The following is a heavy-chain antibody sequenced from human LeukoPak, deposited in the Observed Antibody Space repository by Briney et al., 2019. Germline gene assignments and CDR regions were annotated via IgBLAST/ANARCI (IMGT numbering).Heavy chain of an antibody. J-gene: IGHJ6*03. CDR2: INQSGST. CDR3: ARGGEGATPYYYYYYMDV. Sequence: SETLSLTCAVYGGSFSGYYWSWLRQPPGKGLEWIGEINQSGSTNYNPSLKSRVTISVDTSKNQFSLKLSSVTAADTAVYYCARGGEGATPYYYYYYMDVWGKGTTVTVSS. CDR1: GGSFSGYY. D-gene: IGHD1-26*01. V-gene: IGHV4-34*01.